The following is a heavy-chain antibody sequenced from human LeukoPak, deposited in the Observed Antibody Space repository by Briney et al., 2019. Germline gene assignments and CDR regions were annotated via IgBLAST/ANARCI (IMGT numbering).Heavy chain of an antibody. CDR3: ARGLVTGYDFWSGYYRPETYYFDY. V-gene: IGHV4-34*01. J-gene: IGHJ4*02. CDR2: INHSGST. D-gene: IGHD3-3*01. Sequence: SETLSLTCAVYGGSFSGYYWSWIRQPPGKGLEWIGEINHSGSTNYNPSLKSRVTISVDTSKNQFSLKLSSVTAADTAVYYCARGLVTGYDFWSGYYRPETYYFDYWGQGTLVTVSP. CDR1: GGSFSGYY.